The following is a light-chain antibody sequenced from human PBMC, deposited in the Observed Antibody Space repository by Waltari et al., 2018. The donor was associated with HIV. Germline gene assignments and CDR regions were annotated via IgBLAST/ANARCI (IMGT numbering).Light chain of an antibody. CDR3: ASWDSSLSVGV. V-gene: IGLV1-51*02. Sequence: QSVLTQPPSVSAAPGQQVTISCSGGSSTIGRYYVPWYQPAPGTAPRLLIYENTKRRSGLPDRFSGSKSATSATLDITGLQTGDEADYYCASWDSSLSVGVFGGGTRLTVL. CDR2: ENT. J-gene: IGLJ3*02. CDR1: SSTIGRYY.